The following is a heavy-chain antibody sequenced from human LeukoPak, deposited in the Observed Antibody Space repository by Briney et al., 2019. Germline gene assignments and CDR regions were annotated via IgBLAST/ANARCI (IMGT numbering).Heavy chain of an antibody. J-gene: IGHJ4*02. CDR3: AKDVPAAYFDY. CDR1: GFTFDNYG. Sequence: GSLRLSCAASGFTFDNYGMHWARQAPGKGLEWVAFIRSDGSIKYYADSVKGRFTISRDNSKNTLYLQVNSLRAEDTAVYFCAKDVPAAYFDYWGQGTLVTVSS. D-gene: IGHD2-2*01. V-gene: IGHV3-30*02. CDR2: IRSDGSIK.